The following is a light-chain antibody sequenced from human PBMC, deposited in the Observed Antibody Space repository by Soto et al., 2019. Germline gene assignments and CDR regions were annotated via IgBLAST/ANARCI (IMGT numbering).Light chain of an antibody. CDR2: DTS. CDR3: QHRSNWLWT. V-gene: IGKV3-11*01. Sequence: EIVLTQSPGTLSLSPGERATLSCRASQTVSSYLAWYQQKPGQAPRLVIYDTSKRATGIPARFSGSGSGTDFTLTISSLEPDDFAVYYCQHRSNWLWTFGQGTKVEMK. J-gene: IGKJ1*01. CDR1: QTVSSY.